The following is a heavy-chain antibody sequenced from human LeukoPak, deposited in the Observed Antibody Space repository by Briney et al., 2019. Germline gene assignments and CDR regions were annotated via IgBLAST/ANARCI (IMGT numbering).Heavy chain of an antibody. Sequence: GASVKVSCKASGYTFTSYDINWVRQATGQGLEWMGWMNPGSGNTGYAQKFQGRVTMTRNTFISTAYMELSSLRSEDTAVYYCARAVGSYTMFDPWGQGTLATVSS. J-gene: IGHJ5*02. CDR1: GYTFTSYD. CDR3: ARAVGSYTMFDP. D-gene: IGHD3-10*01. CDR2: MNPGSGNT. V-gene: IGHV1-8*01.